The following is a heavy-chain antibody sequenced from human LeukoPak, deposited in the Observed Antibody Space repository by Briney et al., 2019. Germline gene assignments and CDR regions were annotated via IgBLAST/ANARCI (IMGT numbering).Heavy chain of an antibody. J-gene: IGHJ4*02. CDR2: ISSSSSYI. Sequence: GGSLRLSFAASGFTFSSYSMNWVRQAPGKGLEWVSSISSSSSYIYYADSVKGRFTISRDNAKNSLYLQMNSLRAEDTAVYYCAREGSFFSYYDSSGYDYWGQGTLVTVSS. CDR1: GFTFSSYS. V-gene: IGHV3-21*01. D-gene: IGHD3-22*01. CDR3: AREGSFFSYYDSSGYDY.